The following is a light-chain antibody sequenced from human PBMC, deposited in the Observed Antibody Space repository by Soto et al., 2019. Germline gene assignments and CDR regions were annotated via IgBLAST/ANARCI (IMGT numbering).Light chain of an antibody. CDR2: GAS. Sequence: ENVLTQSPGTLSLSPGERATLSCRASQSVSSSYLAWYQQKPGQAPRLLIYGASSRATGIPDRFSGSGSGTDFTLTISRLEPEDFAVYYCQQYGSSPLYTFGQGPKLEI. CDR3: QQYGSSPLYT. V-gene: IGKV3-20*01. J-gene: IGKJ2*01. CDR1: QSVSSSY.